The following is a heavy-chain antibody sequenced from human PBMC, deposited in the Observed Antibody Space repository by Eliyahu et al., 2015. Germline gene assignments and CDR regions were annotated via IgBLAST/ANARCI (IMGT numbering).Heavy chain of an antibody. V-gene: IGHV1-18*01. Sequence: QVQLVQSGAEVKKPGASMKVSCKASGYTFTNYGINWVRQAPGQGLEWMGWISTYSGNTNYAQRXQGRVTMTTDTPTSSAYMELRSLSSDDTAVYYCARDQMGMLGYWGQGTLVTVSS. J-gene: IGHJ4*02. CDR1: GYTFTNYG. CDR2: ISTYSGNT. D-gene: IGHD5-24*01. CDR3: ARDQMGMLGY.